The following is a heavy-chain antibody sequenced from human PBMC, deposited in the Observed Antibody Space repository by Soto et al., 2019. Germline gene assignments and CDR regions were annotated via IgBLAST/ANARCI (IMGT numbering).Heavy chain of an antibody. CDR2: INHSGST. J-gene: IGHJ4*02. Sequence: QVQLQQWGAGLLKPSETLSLTCAVYGGSFSGYYWSWIRQPPGKGLEWIGEINHSGSTNYNPSLKSRVTISVDTSKNQFSLKLSSVTAADTAVYYCARDHAQWLGYYFYYWGQGSLVTVSS. CDR1: GGSFSGYY. V-gene: IGHV4-34*01. CDR3: ARDHAQWLGYYFYY. D-gene: IGHD6-19*01.